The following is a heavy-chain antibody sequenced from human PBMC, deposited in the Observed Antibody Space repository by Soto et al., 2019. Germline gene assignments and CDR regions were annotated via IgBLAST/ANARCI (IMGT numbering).Heavy chain of an antibody. Sequence: PSETLSLTCTVSGGCISSSSYYWGWIRQPPGKGLEWIGSIYYSGSTYYNPSLNSRVTISVDTSKNQFSLKLSSVTAADTAVYYCARSMGAAFYYGKDVRGQGTTVTVSS. J-gene: IGHJ6*02. V-gene: IGHV4-39*01. D-gene: IGHD3-16*01. CDR1: GGCISSSSYY. CDR3: ARSMGAAFYYGKDV. CDR2: IYYSGST.